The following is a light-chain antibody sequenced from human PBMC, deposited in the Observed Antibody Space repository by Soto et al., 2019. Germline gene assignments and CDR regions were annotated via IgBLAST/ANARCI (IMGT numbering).Light chain of an antibody. V-gene: IGKV3-11*01. Sequence: EIVLTQSPATLSLSPGERATLSCRASQSVGNSISWYQQRPGQAPRLLICDASNRAPGIPARISGSGSGTHFTLTIDSLEPEDFAIYYCHQRGTWPLTFGGGTEVEIK. CDR3: HQRGTWPLT. CDR1: QSVGNS. CDR2: DAS. J-gene: IGKJ4*01.